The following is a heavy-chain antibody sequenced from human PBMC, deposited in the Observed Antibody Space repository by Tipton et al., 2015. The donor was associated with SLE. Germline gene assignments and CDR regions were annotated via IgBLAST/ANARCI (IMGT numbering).Heavy chain of an antibody. D-gene: IGHD7-27*01. CDR1: GYSISSGYY. V-gene: IGHV4-38-2*01. CDR3: ARVGTNAFDI. CDR2: INHSGST. J-gene: IGHJ3*02. Sequence: TLSLTCAVSGYSISSGYYWGWIRQPPGKGLEWIGEINHSGSTNYNPSLKSRVTISVDTSKNQFSLKLSSVTAADTAVYYCARVGTNAFDIWGQGTMVTVSS.